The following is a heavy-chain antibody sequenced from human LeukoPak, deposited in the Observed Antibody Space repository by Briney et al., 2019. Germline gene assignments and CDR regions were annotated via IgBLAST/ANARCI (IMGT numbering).Heavy chain of an antibody. J-gene: IGHJ4*02. V-gene: IGHV3-23*01. D-gene: IGHD5-24*01. Sequence: GGSLRLSCAASGFTFSNYAMSWVRQAPGKGLEWVSGISGSGGSTYYADSVKGRFTISRDNSKNTLYLQMNSLRAEDTAVYYCAKGGEMATIPYWGQGTLVTVSS. CDR3: AKGGEMATIPY. CDR2: ISGSGGST. CDR1: GFTFSNYA.